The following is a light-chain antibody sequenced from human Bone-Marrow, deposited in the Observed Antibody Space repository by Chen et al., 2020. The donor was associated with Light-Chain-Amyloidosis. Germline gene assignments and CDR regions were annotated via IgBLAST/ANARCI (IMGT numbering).Light chain of an antibody. Sequence: NFMLTQPHSVSESPGKTVIISCTRSSGSIATNYVQWYQQRPGSSPTTGIYEDYQRPSGVPDRFSGSIDRSSNSASLTISGLKTEDEADYYCQSYQGSSQGVFGGGTKLTVL. CDR1: SGSIATNY. CDR2: EDY. CDR3: QSYQGSSQGV. V-gene: IGLV6-57*01. J-gene: IGLJ3*02.